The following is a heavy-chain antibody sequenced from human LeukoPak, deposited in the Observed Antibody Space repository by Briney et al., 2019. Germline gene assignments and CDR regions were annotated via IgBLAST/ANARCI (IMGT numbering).Heavy chain of an antibody. CDR1: GYSISSGYY. V-gene: IGHV4-38-2*02. CDR2: IYYSGST. D-gene: IGHD2-15*01. Sequence: PETLSLTCTVSGYSISSGYYWGWIRQPPGKGLEWIGSIYYSGSTYYNPSLKSRVTISVDTSKNQFSLKLSSVTAADTAVYYCAGESGVAAKPDAFDIWGQGTMVTVSS. J-gene: IGHJ3*02. CDR3: AGESGVAAKPDAFDI.